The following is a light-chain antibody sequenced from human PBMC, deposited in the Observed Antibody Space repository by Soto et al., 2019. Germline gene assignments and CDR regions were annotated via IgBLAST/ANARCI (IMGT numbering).Light chain of an antibody. V-gene: IGKV1-33*01. J-gene: IGKJ3*01. CDR3: QQYDNLPPFT. CDR2: GAS. Sequence: DIQMTQSPSSLSASVGARVSITCQASQDIRTSLSWFQQKPGRAPKLLIYGASNLETGVPSRFRGSGSGTDFTCTISSLQPEDIATYYCQQYDNLPPFTFGPGTKVDI. CDR1: QDIRTS.